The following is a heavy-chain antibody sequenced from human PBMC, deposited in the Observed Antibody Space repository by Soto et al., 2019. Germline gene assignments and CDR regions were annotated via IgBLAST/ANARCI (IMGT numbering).Heavy chain of an antibody. V-gene: IGHV1-18*01. CDR2: ISAYNGNT. Sequence: ASVKVSCKASGDTFTNSAFIWVRQAPGQGLEWMGWISAYNGNTDYEQRFQGRVTMTTDTSTSTAHMELRSLRSDDTAVYYCAREGSRSGRPRPHTYIEYWGQGTLVTVSS. CDR3: AREGSRSGRPRPHTYIEY. CDR1: GDTFTNSA. J-gene: IGHJ4*02. D-gene: IGHD6-13*01.